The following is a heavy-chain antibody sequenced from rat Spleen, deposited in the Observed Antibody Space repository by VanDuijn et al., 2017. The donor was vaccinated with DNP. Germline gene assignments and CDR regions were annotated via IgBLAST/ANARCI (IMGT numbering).Heavy chain of an antibody. CDR1: GLTFSHYG. D-gene: IGHD3-2*01. J-gene: IGHJ2*01. CDR2: ISSGGDSA. V-gene: IGHV5-27*01. Sequence: EVQVVQSGGGLVQPGRSLKLSCAVSGLTFSHYGMAWVRQAPKEGLEWVATISSGGDSAYYRDSVKGRFTISRDNTRRTLYLQMDSLRSEDTATYYFTTDRVYRDCDTHLFDYWGQGVMVTVSS. CDR3: TTDRVYRDCDTHLFDY.